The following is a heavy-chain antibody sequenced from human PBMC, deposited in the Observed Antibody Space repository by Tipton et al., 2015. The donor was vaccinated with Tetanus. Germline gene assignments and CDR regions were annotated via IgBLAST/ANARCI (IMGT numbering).Heavy chain of an antibody. V-gene: IGHV4-34*01. Sequence: TLSLTCAVYGGSFSGYYWSWIRQPPGKGLEWIGEINQSGSTNYNPSLKSRVTISVDTSKNQFSLKLSSVTAADTAVYYCARESWNRDAFDIWGQGTMVTVSS. J-gene: IGHJ3*02. CDR2: INQSGST. CDR1: GGSFSGYY. D-gene: IGHD1-1*01. CDR3: ARESWNRDAFDI.